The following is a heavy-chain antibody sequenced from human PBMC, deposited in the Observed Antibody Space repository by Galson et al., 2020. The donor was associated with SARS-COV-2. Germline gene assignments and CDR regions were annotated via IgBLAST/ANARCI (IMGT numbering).Heavy chain of an antibody. Sequence: SETLSLTCAVSGDSISSSRYYWGWIRQPPGEGLEWIGSIYYSRTTYYNSSLKSRVTISIATSKNQFSLKLTSVTAADTAVYYCARAGSRVTTSGDFDPWGQGTLVTVSS. D-gene: IGHD4-4*01. CDR3: ARAGSRVTTSGDFDP. CDR2: IYYSRTT. J-gene: IGHJ5*02. V-gene: IGHV4-39*07. CDR1: GDSISSSRYY.